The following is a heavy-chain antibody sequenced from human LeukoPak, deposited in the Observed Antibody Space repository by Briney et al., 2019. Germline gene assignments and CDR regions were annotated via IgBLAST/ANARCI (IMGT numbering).Heavy chain of an antibody. CDR1: GYTFTSYD. V-gene: IGHV1-8*01. J-gene: IGHJ5*02. CDR3: ARGIISYYYDSSGYYSGWFDP. D-gene: IGHD3-22*01. CDR2: MNPNSGNT. Sequence: ASVKVSCKASGYTFTSYDINWVRQATGQGLEWMGWMNPNSGNTGYAQKFQGRVTMTRNTSISTAYMELGSLRSEDTAVYYCARGIISYYYDSSGYYSGWFDPWGQGTLVTVSS.